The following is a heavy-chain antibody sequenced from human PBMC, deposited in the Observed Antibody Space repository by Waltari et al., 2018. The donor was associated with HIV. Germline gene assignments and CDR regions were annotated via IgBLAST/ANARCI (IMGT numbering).Heavy chain of an antibody. CDR1: GYTFTSYD. CDR3: ARGRVQVRGAMYYFDY. J-gene: IGHJ4*02. Sequence: QVQLVQSGAEVKKPGASVKVSCKASGYTFTSYDINWVRQATGQGLEWSGWINPNSGNTGYSHKFKGRVTMTRNTSRSTAYMELSSLRSEDTAVYYCARGRVQVRGAMYYFDYWGQGTLVTVSS. V-gene: IGHV1-8*01. D-gene: IGHD3-10*01. CDR2: INPNSGNT.